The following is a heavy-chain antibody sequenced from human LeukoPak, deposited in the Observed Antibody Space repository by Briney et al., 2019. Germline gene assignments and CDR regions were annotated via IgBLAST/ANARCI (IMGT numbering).Heavy chain of an antibody. CDR3: ASVGAEYYYYYYYMDV. J-gene: IGHJ6*03. V-gene: IGHV4-59*12. CDR2: IYYSGST. D-gene: IGHD1-26*01. Sequence: SETLSLTCTVSGGSISSYYWSWIRQPPGKGLEWIGYIYYSGSTNYNPSLKSRVTISVDTSKNQFSLKLSSVTAADTAVYYCASVGAEYYYYYYYMDVWGKGTTVTVSS. CDR1: GGSISSYY.